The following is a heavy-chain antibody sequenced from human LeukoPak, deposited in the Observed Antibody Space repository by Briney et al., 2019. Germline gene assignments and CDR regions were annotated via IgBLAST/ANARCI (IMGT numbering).Heavy chain of an antibody. CDR3: ARDPRRAYYYDSSGYWGAFDI. J-gene: IGHJ3*02. D-gene: IGHD3-22*01. CDR1: GGSISSSSYY. CDR2: IYYSGST. Sequence: SETLSLTCTVSGGSISSSSYYWGWIRQPPGKGLEWIGSIYYSGSTYYNPSLKSRVTISVDTSKNQFSLKLSSVTAADTAVYYCARDPRRAYYYDSSGYWGAFDIWGQGTMVTVSS. V-gene: IGHV4-39*07.